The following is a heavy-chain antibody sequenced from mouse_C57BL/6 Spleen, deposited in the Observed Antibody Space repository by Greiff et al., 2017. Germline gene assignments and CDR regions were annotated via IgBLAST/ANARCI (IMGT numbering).Heavy chain of an antibody. D-gene: IGHD2-12*01. CDR2: INPGSGGT. V-gene: IGHV1-54*01. CDR1: GYAFTNYL. J-gene: IGHJ1*03. CDR3: AREGYSPRYFDV. Sequence: VQVVESGAELVRPGTSVKVSCKASGYAFTNYLIEWVKQMPGQGLEWIGVINPGSGGTNYNEKFKGKATLTADKSSSTAYMQLSSLTSEDSAVYFCAREGYSPRYFDVWGTGTTVTVSS.